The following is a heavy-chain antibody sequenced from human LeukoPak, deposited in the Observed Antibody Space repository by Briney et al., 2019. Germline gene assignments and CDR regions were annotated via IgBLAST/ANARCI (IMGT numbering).Heavy chain of an antibody. J-gene: IGHJ4*02. D-gene: IGHD5-18*01. CDR1: GGSISSYY. Sequence: SETLSLTCTVSGGSISSYYWSWIRQPTGKGLEWIGRIYTSGSTNYNPSLKSRVTISVDTSKNQFSLKLSSVTAADTAVYYCAKVGRGYSYGYYFDYWGQGTLATVSS. CDR2: IYTSGST. CDR3: AKVGRGYSYGYYFDY. V-gene: IGHV4-4*07.